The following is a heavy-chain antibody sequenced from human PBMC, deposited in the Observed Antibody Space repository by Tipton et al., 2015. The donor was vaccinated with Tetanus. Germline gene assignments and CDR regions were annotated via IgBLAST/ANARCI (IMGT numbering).Heavy chain of an antibody. CDR3: ARRGDYVFYYESSGYLWGAAFDI. CDR2: ISHSGTT. D-gene: IGHD3-22*01. J-gene: IGHJ3*02. V-gene: IGHV4-30-4*01. CDR1: GGSISSDAHY. Sequence: TLSLTCSVSGGSISSDAHYWSWIRQPPGKGLEWLGYISHSGTTNYNPSLMSRVTLSLDTARGQFSLKLNSVTAADTAVYYCARRGDYVFYYESSGYLWGAAFDIWGQGTMVSVSA.